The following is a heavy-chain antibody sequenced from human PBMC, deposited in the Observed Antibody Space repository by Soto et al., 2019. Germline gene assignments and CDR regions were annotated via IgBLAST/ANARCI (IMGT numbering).Heavy chain of an antibody. V-gene: IGHV1-18*01. J-gene: IGHJ4*02. D-gene: IGHD4-17*01. CDR2: ISGYNGDT. CDR1: GYTFTSYG. Sequence: QVQLVQSGGEVKQPGASVKVSCKTSGYTFTSYGISWVQQAPGQGLEWMGWISGYNGDTKYVQKFQGRVTLTTDTSTNTAYMEVRSLRSDDTAVYYCARDWVGDLAYWGQGTLVTVSS. CDR3: ARDWVGDLAY.